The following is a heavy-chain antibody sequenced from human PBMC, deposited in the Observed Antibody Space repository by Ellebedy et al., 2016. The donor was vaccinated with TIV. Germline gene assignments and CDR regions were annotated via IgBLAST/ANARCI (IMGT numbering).Heavy chain of an antibody. CDR2: LSGSGGRK. CDR3: AKGDEFWSGYSPTYHYGMDV. Sequence: GESLKISXAASGFTFGSYTMNWVRQAPGKGLEWVSGLSGSGGRKYYADSVKGRFAISRDNFKNTVSLLMSSLRAEDMAVYYCAKGDEFWSGYSPTYHYGMDVWGQGTTVTVSS. J-gene: IGHJ6*02. CDR1: GFTFGSYT. D-gene: IGHD3-3*01. V-gene: IGHV3-23*01.